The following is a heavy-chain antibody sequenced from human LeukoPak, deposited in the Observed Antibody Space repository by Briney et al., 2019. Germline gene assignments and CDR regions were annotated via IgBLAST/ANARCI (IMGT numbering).Heavy chain of an antibody. V-gene: IGHV4-39*07. Sequence: PSETLSLTCTVPGGSISSSTYYWGWIRQPPGKGLEWIGSGYYSGSTYYNPSLKSRVTISVDTSKNQFSLKLSSVTAADTAVYYCARYQSRLRFLEWLSNFDYWGQGSLVTVSS. CDR2: GYYSGST. CDR3: ARYQSRLRFLEWLSNFDY. J-gene: IGHJ4*02. D-gene: IGHD3-3*01. CDR1: GGSISSSTYY.